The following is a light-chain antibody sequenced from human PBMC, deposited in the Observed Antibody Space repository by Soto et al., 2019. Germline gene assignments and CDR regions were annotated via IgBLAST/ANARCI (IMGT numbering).Light chain of an antibody. J-gene: IGKJ1*01. V-gene: IGKV3-20*01. CDR2: GAS. Sequence: EIVLTQSPGILSLSPGERATLSCRASQSVSNDFLAWYQQKPGQAPRLLIYGASSRATGIPDRFSGSGSGTHFTLTVSRLEPDDFAVYYCQQYENLPHTFGQGTKVDIK. CDR1: QSVSNDF. CDR3: QQYENLPHT.